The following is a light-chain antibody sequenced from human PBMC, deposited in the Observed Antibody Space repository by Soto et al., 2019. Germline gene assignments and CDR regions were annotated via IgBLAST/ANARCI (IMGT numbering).Light chain of an antibody. CDR1: QGISYH. Sequence: DLHLTRSPPSLSPSLGIXATITCRASQGISYHVAWYQQKPGKVPKLLIYGASTLQSGVPSRFSGSGSGTDFTLTISSLQPEDFATYYCLKYNGAPRTFGQGTTVDI. CDR2: GAS. CDR3: LKYNGAPRT. V-gene: IGKV1-27*01. J-gene: IGKJ1*01.